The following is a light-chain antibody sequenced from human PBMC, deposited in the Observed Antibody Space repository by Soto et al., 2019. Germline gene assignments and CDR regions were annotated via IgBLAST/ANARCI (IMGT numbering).Light chain of an antibody. CDR2: DVS. V-gene: IGLV2-14*01. Sequence: QSVLTQPASVSGSPGQSITISCTGTSSDVGSYNYVSWYQQYPGKAPKLMIYDVSNRPSGVSYRFSGSKSGNTASLTISGLQAEDAADYYGSSYTTSSTPVVIGGGTQLTVL. CDR1: SSDVGSYNY. CDR3: SSYTTSSTPVV. J-gene: IGLJ2*01.